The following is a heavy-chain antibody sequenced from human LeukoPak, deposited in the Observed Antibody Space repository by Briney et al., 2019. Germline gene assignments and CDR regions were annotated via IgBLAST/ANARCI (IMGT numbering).Heavy chain of an antibody. CDR3: AKDISLVQLNAFDI. Sequence: GRSLRLSCAASGFTFDDYAMHWVRQAPGKGLEWVSGISWNSGSIGYVDSVKGRFTISRDNAKNSLYLQMNSLRAEDTALYYCAKDISLVQLNAFDIWGQGTMVTVSS. J-gene: IGHJ3*02. CDR2: ISWNSGSI. V-gene: IGHV3-9*01. D-gene: IGHD5-18*01. CDR1: GFTFDDYA.